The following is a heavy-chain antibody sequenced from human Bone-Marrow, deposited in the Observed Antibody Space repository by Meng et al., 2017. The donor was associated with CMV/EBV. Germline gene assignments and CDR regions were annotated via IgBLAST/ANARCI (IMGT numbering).Heavy chain of an antibody. CDR2: ISAYNGNT. D-gene: IGHD6-6*01. CDR3: ARDLGPWSSSSLLGGY. J-gene: IGHJ4*02. V-gene: IGHV1-18*01. CDR1: GYTFTSYG. Sequence: ASVKVSCKASGYTFTSYGISWVRQAPGQGLEWMGWISAYNGNTNYAQKLQGRVTMTTDTSTSTAYMELRSLRSDDTAVYYCARDLGPWSSSSLLGGYWGQGTRVTVSS.